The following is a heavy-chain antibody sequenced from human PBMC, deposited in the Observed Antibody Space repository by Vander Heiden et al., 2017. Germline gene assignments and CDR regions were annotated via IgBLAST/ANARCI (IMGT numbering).Heavy chain of an antibody. CDR3: ARHGWASSAYGFDL. D-gene: IGHD3-10*01. CDR1: GYSFTSYW. J-gene: IGHJ4*02. Sequence: EVQLVQSGAAVKKPGESLMISCTASGYSFTSYWIAWVRQMPGKGLEWMGVIYPADPDVRYSPSFKDQVTISSDKSTGTAYLHWSSLRASDTAMYYCARHGWASSAYGFDLWGQGTQVFVSS. CDR2: IYPADPDV. V-gene: IGHV5-51*01.